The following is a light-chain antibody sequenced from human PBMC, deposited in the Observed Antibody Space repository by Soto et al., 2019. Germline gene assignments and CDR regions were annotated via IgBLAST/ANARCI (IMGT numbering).Light chain of an antibody. Sequence: DILMTQSPSTLSASVLDRVTITCRASQSVGSSLAWYQQIPGKPPRVLIHAASTLQSGVPSRFSGSGSGTEFSLTISSLQPDDFATYYCKQYSSYPLTFGGGTKVDIK. CDR3: KQYSSYPLT. CDR1: QSVGSS. CDR2: AAS. J-gene: IGKJ4*01. V-gene: IGKV1-5*03.